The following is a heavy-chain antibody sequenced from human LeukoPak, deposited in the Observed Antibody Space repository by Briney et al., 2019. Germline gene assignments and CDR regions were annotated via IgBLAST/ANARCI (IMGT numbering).Heavy chain of an antibody. V-gene: IGHV1-69*06. D-gene: IGHD6-19*01. CDR2: IIPIFGTA. Sequence: GASVKVSCKASGGTFSSYAVSWVRQGPGQGLEWMGGIIPIFGTANYAQKFQGRVTITADKSTSTAYMELSSLRSEDTAVYYCARGSSGWYYFDYWGQGTLVTVSS. CDR3: ARGSSGWYYFDY. J-gene: IGHJ4*02. CDR1: GGTFSSYA.